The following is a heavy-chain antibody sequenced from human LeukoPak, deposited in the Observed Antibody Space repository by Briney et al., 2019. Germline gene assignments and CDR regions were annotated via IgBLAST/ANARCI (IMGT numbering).Heavy chain of an antibody. V-gene: IGHV3-23*01. CDR1: GFTFSSSA. Sequence: GGSLRLSCAASGFTFSSSAMSWVRQAPGKGLEWVSAISNNGGYTYYADSVQGRFTISRDNSKSTLCLQMNSLRAEDTAVYYCAKGIKGSYCNGDCYLTYYYYGLDVWGQGTTVTVSS. J-gene: IGHJ6*02. D-gene: IGHD2-21*02. CDR2: ISNNGGYT. CDR3: AKGIKGSYCNGDCYLTYYYYGLDV.